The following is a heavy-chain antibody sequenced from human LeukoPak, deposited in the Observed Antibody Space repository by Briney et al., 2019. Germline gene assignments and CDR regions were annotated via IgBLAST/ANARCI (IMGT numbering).Heavy chain of an antibody. D-gene: IGHD6-19*01. V-gene: IGHV3-23*01. CDR1: GFTFSSYA. J-gene: IGHJ6*02. CDR3: AKDTTRQWLDLYYYYGMDV. CDR2: ISGSGGST. Sequence: GGSLRLSCEASGFTFSSYAMSWVRQAPGKGLEWVSAISGSGGSTYYADSVKGRFTISRDNSKNTLYLQMNSLRAEDTAVYYCAKDTTRQWLDLYYYYGMDVWGQGTTVTVSS.